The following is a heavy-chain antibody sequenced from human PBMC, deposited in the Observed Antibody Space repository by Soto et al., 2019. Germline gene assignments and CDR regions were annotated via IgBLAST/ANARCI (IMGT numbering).Heavy chain of an antibody. CDR2: IWYDGSNK. V-gene: IGHV3-33*01. Sequence: QVQLVESGGGVVQPGRSLRLSCAASGFTFSSYGMHWVRQAPGKGLEWVAVIWYDGSNKYYADSVKGRFTISRDNSKNTLYLQMNSLRAEDTAVYYCARGEAATTEYYFDYWGQGTLVTVSS. J-gene: IGHJ4*02. CDR3: ARGEAATTEYYFDY. CDR1: GFTFSSYG. D-gene: IGHD6-13*01.